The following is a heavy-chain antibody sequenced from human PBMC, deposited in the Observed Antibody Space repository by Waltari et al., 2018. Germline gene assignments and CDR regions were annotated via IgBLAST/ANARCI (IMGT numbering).Heavy chain of an antibody. V-gene: IGHV1-2*02. CDR1: GYSFTNY. Sequence: QVQLVQAGAEVKKPGASVKVSCKASGYSFTNYMHWVRQAPGQGLEWMGGINPKSGGTQYAKRFQGRVTMTRDTDITTVFMELSGLRDDDTAVYYCARVWFHSGLDYWGQGTLVTVSS. J-gene: IGHJ4*02. D-gene: IGHD6-19*01. CDR3: ARVWFHSGLDY. CDR2: INPKSGGT.